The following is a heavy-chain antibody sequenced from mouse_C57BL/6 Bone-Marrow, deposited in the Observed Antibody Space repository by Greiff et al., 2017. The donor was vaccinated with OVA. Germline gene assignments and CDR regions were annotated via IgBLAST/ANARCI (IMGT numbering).Heavy chain of an antibody. CDR2: IYPGNSDT. CDR1: GYTFTSYW. CDR3: TRGVTTLVPYGGYFDY. D-gene: IGHD1-1*01. Sequence: VQLQQSGTVLARPGASVKMSCKTSGYTFTSYWMHWVKQRPGQGLEWIGAIYPGNSDTSYNQKFKGKAKLTAVTSASTAYMELSSLTNEDSAVYYCTRGVTTLVPYGGYFDYWGEGTTLTVSS. V-gene: IGHV1-5*01. J-gene: IGHJ2*01.